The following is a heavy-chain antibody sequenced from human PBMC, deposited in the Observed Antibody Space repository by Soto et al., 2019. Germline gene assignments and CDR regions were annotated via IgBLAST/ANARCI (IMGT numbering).Heavy chain of an antibody. CDR2: IYSGGYT. CDR1: GFTVSNNY. D-gene: IGHD3-10*01. CDR3: ASPPGGGGY. Sequence: EVQLVESGGGLIQPGGSLRLSCAVSGFTVSNNYMSWVRQAPGKGLEGVSVIYSGGYTAYGDSVKGRFTISRDNSKNTLNLQKTTMDPHAPPVFSGASPPGGGGYWGQGTLVTVSS. J-gene: IGHJ4*02. V-gene: IGHV3-53*01.